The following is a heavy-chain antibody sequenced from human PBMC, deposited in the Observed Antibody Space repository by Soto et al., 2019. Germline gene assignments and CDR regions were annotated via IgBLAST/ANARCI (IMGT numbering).Heavy chain of an antibody. D-gene: IGHD4-17*01. V-gene: IGHV1-69*13. CDR3: ARANIDADDYHVFAI. Sequence: SXKVSCKASGGTFSSYAISWVRQAPGQGLEWMGGIIPIFGTANYAQKFQGRVTITADESTSTAYMELSSLRFEDPAVYYCARANIDADDYHVFAIWGQGKLVPVSS. CDR1: GGTFSSYA. CDR2: IIPIFGTA. J-gene: IGHJ3*02.